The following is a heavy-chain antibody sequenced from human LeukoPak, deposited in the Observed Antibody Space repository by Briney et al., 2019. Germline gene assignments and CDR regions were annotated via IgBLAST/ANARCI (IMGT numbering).Heavy chain of an antibody. V-gene: IGHV3-33*05. CDR2: ISSDGNKK. D-gene: IGHD2/OR15-2a*01. Sequence: GGSLRLSCAASGFTFSSYGMHWVRQAPGKGLEWVAVISSDGNKKYYADSVKGRFTISRDNSKSTLSLQMNSLRAEDTAIYYCATYRQVLLSFESWGQGTLVTVSS. CDR1: GFTFSSYG. CDR3: ATYRQVLLSFES. J-gene: IGHJ4*02.